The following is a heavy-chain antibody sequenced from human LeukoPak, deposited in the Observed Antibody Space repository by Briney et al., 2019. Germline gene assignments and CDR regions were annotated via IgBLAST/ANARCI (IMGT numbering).Heavy chain of an antibody. CDR3: ARDRGAAASYYYMDV. CDR1: GYTFTSYY. Sequence: ASVKVSCKASGYTFTSYYMHWVRQAPGQGRREMGWINPNSGGTNYAQKFQGRVTMTRDTSISTAYMELSRLRSDDTAVYYCARDRGAAASYYYMDVWGKGTTVTVSS. CDR2: INPNSGGT. J-gene: IGHJ6*03. D-gene: IGHD6-13*01. V-gene: IGHV1-2*02.